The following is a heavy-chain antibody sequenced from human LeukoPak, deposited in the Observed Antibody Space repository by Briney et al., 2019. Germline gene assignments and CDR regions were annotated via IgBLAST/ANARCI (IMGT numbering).Heavy chain of an antibody. V-gene: IGHV3-23*01. CDR2: ISGSGGST. D-gene: IGHD3-10*01. CDR3: AKSQDYGSGSNFDY. CDR1: GFTFSSYG. Sequence: GGTLRLSCAASGFTFSSYGMSRVRQAPGKGLEWVSAISGSGGSTYYADSVKGRFTISRDNSKNTLYLQMNSLRAEDTAVYYCAKSQDYGSGSNFDYWGQGTLVTVSS. J-gene: IGHJ4*02.